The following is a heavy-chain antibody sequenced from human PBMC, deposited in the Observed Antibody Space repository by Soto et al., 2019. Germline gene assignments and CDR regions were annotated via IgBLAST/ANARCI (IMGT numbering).Heavy chain of an antibody. J-gene: IGHJ6*02. Sequence: GGSLRLSCAASGFTFSSYGMHWVRQAPGKGLEWVAVIWYDGSNKYYADSVKGRFTISRDNSKNTLYLQMNSLRAEDTAVYYCARAGPYCRGGSCFPGYYYGMDVWGQGTTVTVSS. CDR3: ARAGPYCRGGSCFPGYYYGMDV. CDR2: IWYDGSNK. CDR1: GFTFSSYG. D-gene: IGHD2-15*01. V-gene: IGHV3-33*01.